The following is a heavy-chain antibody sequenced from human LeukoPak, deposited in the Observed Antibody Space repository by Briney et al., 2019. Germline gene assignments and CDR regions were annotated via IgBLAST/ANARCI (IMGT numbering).Heavy chain of an antibody. J-gene: IGHJ4*02. Sequence: PSETLSLTCAVYGVPFSGYYWSWIREPPAKGLEWISERNQSGRTNYNPSLKSRVTISVDPYKNQFSLKLSSVTAADTAVYYCARGLELIGYWGQGTLVTVSS. D-gene: IGHD1-7*01. V-gene: IGHV4-34*01. CDR2: RNQSGRT. CDR1: GVPFSGYY. CDR3: ARGLELIGY.